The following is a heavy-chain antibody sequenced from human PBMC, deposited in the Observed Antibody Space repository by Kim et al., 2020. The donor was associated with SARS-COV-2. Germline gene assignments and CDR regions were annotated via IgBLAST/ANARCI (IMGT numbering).Heavy chain of an antibody. V-gene: IGHV3-9*01. J-gene: IGHJ4*02. Sequence: GGSLRLSCAASGFTFGDYAMHWVRQAPGKGLEWVSGISWNSGSIGYADSVKGRFTISRDNAKNSLYLQMNSLRAEDTALYYCAKDRSMVRGVPTCFDYWGQGTLVTVSS. CDR1: GFTFGDYA. CDR3: AKDRSMVRGVPTCFDY. CDR2: ISWNSGSI. D-gene: IGHD3-10*01.